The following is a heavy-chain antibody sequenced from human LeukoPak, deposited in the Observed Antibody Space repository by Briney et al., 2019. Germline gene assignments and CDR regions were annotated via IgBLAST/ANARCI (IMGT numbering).Heavy chain of an antibody. CDR2: ISGSGGST. J-gene: IGHJ4*02. CDR1: GFTFSSYA. CDR3: VKSFGVVTEPFDY. V-gene: IGHV3-23*01. Sequence: GGSLRLSCAASGFTFSSYAMSWVRQAPGKGLEWVSAISGSGGSTYYADSVKGRFTISRDNSKNTLYLQMNSLRAEDTAVYYCVKSFGVVTEPFDYWGQGTLVTVSS. D-gene: IGHD3-3*01.